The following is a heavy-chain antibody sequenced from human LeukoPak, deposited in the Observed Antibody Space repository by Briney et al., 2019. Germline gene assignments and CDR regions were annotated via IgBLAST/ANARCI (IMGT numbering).Heavy chain of an antibody. D-gene: IGHD5-18*01. Sequence: GGSLRLSCAASGFTFSDYYMSWIRQAPGEGLEWVSAISGSGGSTYYADSVKGRFTISRDNSKNTLYLQMNSLRAEDTAVYYCAKDTGGYSYGYPFDYWGQGTLVTVSS. CDR3: AKDTGGYSYGYPFDY. V-gene: IGHV3-23*01. CDR1: GFTFSDYY. CDR2: ISGSGGST. J-gene: IGHJ4*02.